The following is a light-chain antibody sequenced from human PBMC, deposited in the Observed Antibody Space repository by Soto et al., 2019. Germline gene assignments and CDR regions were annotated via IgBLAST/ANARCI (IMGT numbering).Light chain of an antibody. CDR2: EVS. V-gene: IGLV2-14*01. J-gene: IGLJ1*01. CDR1: SSDVGGYNY. Sequence: QSVLTQPASVSGSPGQSITISCTGTSSDVGGYNYVSWYQQHPGKAPKLMIYEVSDRPSGVSNRFSGSKSGNTASLTISGLQAEDEAYYYCSSYTITSTYVFGTGTKVTVL. CDR3: SSYTITSTYV.